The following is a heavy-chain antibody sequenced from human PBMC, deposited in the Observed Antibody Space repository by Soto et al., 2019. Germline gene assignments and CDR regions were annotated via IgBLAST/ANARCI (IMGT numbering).Heavy chain of an antibody. D-gene: IGHD6-13*01. V-gene: IGHV3-30*01. CDR2: ISYDGTNK. Sequence: QVQLVESGGGVVQPGRSLRLSCAASGFTFRSYAMDWVRQATGKGVEGVEVISYDGTNKYYADSVEGRVTISRDNSKNTLSEQMNSLRAEDTAVYYCASGESNSWSDYWGQGTLVTVSS. CDR1: GFTFRSYA. CDR3: ASGESNSWSDY. J-gene: IGHJ4*02.